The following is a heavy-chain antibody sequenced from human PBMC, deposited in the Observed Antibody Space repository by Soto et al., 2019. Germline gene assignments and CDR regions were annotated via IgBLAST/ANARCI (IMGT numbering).Heavy chain of an antibody. J-gene: IGHJ4*02. D-gene: IGHD3-22*01. V-gene: IGHV4-59*01. CDR2: IYYSGST. CDR3: ARDPSPVIVVGFDY. CDR1: GGSISSYY. Sequence: SETLSLTCTVSGGSISSYYWSWIRQPPGKGLEWIGYIYYSGSTNYNPSPKSRVTISVDTSKNQFSLKLSSVTAEDTAVYYCARDPSPVIVVGFDYWGQGTLVTVSS.